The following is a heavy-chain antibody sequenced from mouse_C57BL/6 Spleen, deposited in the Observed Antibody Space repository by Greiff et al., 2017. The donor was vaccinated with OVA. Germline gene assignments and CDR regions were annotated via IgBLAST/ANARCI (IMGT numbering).Heavy chain of an antibody. Sequence: VQLKQSGPVLVKPGASVKMSCKASGYTFTDYYMNWVKQSHGKSLEWIGVINPYNGGTSYNQKFKGKATLTVDKSSSTAYMELNSLTSEDSAVYYCARVPSNWFFDYWGQGTTLTVSS. V-gene: IGHV1-19*01. CDR3: ARVPSNWFFDY. D-gene: IGHD4-1*01. CDR2: INPYNGGT. CDR1: GYTFTDYY. J-gene: IGHJ2*01.